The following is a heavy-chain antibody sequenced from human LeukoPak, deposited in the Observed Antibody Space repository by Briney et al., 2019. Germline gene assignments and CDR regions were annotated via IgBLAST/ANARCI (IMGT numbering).Heavy chain of an antibody. Sequence: ASVKVSCKASGYTFNHHGIAWIRQAPGQGLEWLGWISCYNGDTIYAQKFQGRVTLTTEKSTSTVYMELRSLTSDDTAVYYCARDPSNTSGWYQYFDAWGRGTLVSVSS. J-gene: IGHJ2*01. CDR2: ISCYNGDT. CDR1: GYTFNHHG. V-gene: IGHV1-18*01. D-gene: IGHD6-19*01. CDR3: ARDPSNTSGWYQYFDA.